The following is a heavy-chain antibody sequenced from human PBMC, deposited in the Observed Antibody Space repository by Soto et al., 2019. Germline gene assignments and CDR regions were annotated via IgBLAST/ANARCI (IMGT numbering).Heavy chain of an antibody. J-gene: IGHJ3*02. Sequence: QVQLVQSGAEVKKPGSSVKVSCKASGGTFSSYTISWVRQAPGQGLEWMGRIIPILGIANYAQKFQGRVTITADKSTSTAYMELSSLRSEDTAVYYCARAGYYYDSSRAFDIWGQGTMVTVSS. CDR1: GGTFSSYT. CDR2: IIPILGIA. D-gene: IGHD3-22*01. V-gene: IGHV1-69*02. CDR3: ARAGYYYDSSRAFDI.